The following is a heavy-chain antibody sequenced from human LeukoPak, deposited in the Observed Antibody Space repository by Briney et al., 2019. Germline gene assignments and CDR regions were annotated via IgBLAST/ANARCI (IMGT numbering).Heavy chain of an antibody. V-gene: IGHV4-39*01. D-gene: IGHD3-10*01. J-gene: IGHJ4*02. CDR2: IYYGGSS. CDR3: ARIYGSGDLFADY. CDR1: GGPISSSHYY. Sequence: PSETLSLTCTVSGGPISSSHYYWGWIRQPPGKGLDWIGSIYYGGSSYYNPSLKSRVTISVDTSKNQFTLRLSSVTAADTAVYYCARIYGSGDLFADYWGQGTLVTVSS.